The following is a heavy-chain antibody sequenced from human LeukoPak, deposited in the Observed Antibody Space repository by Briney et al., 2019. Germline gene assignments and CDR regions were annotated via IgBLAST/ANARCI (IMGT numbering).Heavy chain of an antibody. D-gene: IGHD3-22*01. CDR3: ARDGPTYYYHTSGYYFGY. CDR1: GYSISSGYY. Sequence: SETLSLTCAVSGYSISSGYYWGWIRPPPGKGLEWIGSIYHTGSTYYNPSLKSRVTISIDTAKNQFSLKLSSVTAAGTAVYYYARDGPTYYYHTSGYYFGYWGQGTLVTVSS. CDR2: IYHTGST. V-gene: IGHV4-38-2*02. J-gene: IGHJ4*02.